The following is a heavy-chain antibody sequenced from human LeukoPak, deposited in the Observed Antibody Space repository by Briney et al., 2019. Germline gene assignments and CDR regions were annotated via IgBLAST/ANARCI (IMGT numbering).Heavy chain of an antibody. CDR3: ARTRWFGELFGAFDI. CDR2: IIPIFGTA. J-gene: IGHJ3*02. CDR1: GGTFSSYA. Sequence: SVKVSCKASGGTFSSYASSWVRQAPGQGLEWMGGIIPIFGTANYAQKFQGRVTITADESTSTAYMELSSLRSEDTAVYYCARTRWFGELFGAFDIWGQGTMVTVSS. V-gene: IGHV1-69*01. D-gene: IGHD3-10*01.